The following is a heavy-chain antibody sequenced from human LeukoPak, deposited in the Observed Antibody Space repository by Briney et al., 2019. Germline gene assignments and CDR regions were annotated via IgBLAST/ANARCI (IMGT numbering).Heavy chain of an antibody. Sequence: GGSLRLSCAASGFTFSSFAMNWVRQAPGKGLEWVSTMSGDATSTYYADSVKGRFTSSRDNSKNTLYLQMNSLRAEDTAVYYCAKRTSGSSWYSSDYWGQGTLVTVSS. CDR1: GFTFSSFA. D-gene: IGHD6-13*01. J-gene: IGHJ4*02. CDR3: AKRTSGSSWYSSDY. V-gene: IGHV3-23*01. CDR2: MSGDATST.